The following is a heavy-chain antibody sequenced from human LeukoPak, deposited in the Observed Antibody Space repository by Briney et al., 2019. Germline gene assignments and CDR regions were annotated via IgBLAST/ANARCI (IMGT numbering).Heavy chain of an antibody. J-gene: IGHJ4*02. CDR2: IIGSSGTT. CDR3: AKGAYDYIEIAYFDY. D-gene: IGHD5-12*01. CDR1: GFSFNNYA. Sequence: GGSLRLSCVASGFSFNNYAMNWVRQASGKGLEWVSLIIGSSGTTFYADSVKGRFTISRDKFKSTLYLQMNSLRAEDTAVYYRAKGAYDYIEIAYFDYWGQGSLVTASS. V-gene: IGHV3-23*01.